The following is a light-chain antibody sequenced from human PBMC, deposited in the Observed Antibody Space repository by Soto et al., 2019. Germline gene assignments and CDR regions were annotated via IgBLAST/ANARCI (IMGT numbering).Light chain of an antibody. Sequence: QSVLTQPASVSGSPGQSITISCTGTSRDIGNYNYVSWYQHHPGKAPKLIIYEVTDRPSGVSNRFSASKSGNTASLTISGLQAEDEDDYYCSSYTTTTTVIFGGGTKLTVL. CDR2: EVT. J-gene: IGLJ2*01. CDR1: SRDIGNYNY. CDR3: SSYTTTTTVI. V-gene: IGLV2-14*01.